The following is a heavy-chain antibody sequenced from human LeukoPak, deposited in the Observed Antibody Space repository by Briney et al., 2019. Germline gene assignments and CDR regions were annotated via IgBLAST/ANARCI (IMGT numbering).Heavy chain of an antibody. Sequence: ASVKVSCKASGGTFSSYAISWVRQAPGQGLEWMGWINPNSGGTNYAQKFQGRVTMTRDTSISTAYMELSRLRSDDTAVYYCARIYPNSGSDFDYWGQGTLVTVSS. J-gene: IGHJ4*02. D-gene: IGHD6-19*01. CDR1: GGTFSSYA. CDR2: INPNSGGT. V-gene: IGHV1-2*02. CDR3: ARIYPNSGSDFDY.